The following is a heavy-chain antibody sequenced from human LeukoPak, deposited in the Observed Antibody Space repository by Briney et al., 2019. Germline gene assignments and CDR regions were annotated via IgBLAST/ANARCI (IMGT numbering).Heavy chain of an antibody. J-gene: IGHJ4*02. CDR1: GFTFSSYG. CDR2: ISYDGSNK. V-gene: IGHV3-30*03. D-gene: IGHD6-19*01. CDR3: AITAAPLSVTETSSGWSFDY. Sequence: QPGRSLRLSCAASGFTFSSYGMHWVRQAPGKGLEWVAVISYDGSNKYYADSVKGRFTISRDNSKNTLYLQMNSLRAEDTAVYYCAITAAPLSVTETSSGWSFDYWGQGTLVTVSS.